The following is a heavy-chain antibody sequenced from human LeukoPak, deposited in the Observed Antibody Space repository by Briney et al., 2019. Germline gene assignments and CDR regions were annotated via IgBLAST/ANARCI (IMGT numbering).Heavy chain of an antibody. J-gene: IGHJ4*02. CDR2: ISSSSSTI. Sequence: PPGGSLRLSCAASGFTFSSHSMNWVRQAPGKGLEWVSYISSSSSTIYYADSVKGRFTISRDNAKNSLYLQMNSLRAEDTAVYYCARGAYYYEDWGQGPLVTVSS. CDR1: GFTFSSHS. V-gene: IGHV3-48*01. CDR3: ARGAYYYED. D-gene: IGHD3-22*01.